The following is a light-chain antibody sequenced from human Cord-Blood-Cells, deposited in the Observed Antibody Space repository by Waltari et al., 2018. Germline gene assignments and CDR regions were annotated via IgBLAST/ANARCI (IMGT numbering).Light chain of an antibody. CDR3: QAWDSSTAVV. J-gene: IGLJ2*01. CDR2: QDS. CDR1: KMGDKY. Sequence: SYELTQPHPVSVSPGQTASITCSGDKMGDKYACWYQQKPGQSPVLVIYQDSKRPSGIPERFSGSNSGNTATLTISGTQAMDEADYYCQAWDSSTAVVFGGGTKLTVL. V-gene: IGLV3-1*01.